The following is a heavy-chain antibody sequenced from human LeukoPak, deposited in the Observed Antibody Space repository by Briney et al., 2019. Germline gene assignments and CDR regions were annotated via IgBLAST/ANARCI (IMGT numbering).Heavy chain of an antibody. D-gene: IGHD3-22*01. J-gene: IGHJ4*02. Sequence: ASVKVSCKASGYTFTSYYMHWVRQAPGQGLEWMGIINPSGGSTSYAQKFQERVTITRDMSTSTAYMELSSLRSEDTAVYYCAASYYYDSSGYYSDYWGQGTLVTVSS. CDR2: INPSGGST. CDR1: GYTFTSYY. CDR3: AASYYYDSSGYYSDY. V-gene: IGHV1-46*01.